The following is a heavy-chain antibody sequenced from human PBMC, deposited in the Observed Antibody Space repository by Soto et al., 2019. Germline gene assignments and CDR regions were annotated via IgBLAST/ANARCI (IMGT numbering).Heavy chain of an antibody. CDR1: GYTFTSYG. D-gene: IGHD2-15*01. V-gene: IGHV1-18*01. CDR2: ISAYNGNT. J-gene: IGHJ6*02. CDR3: ARSQGGSSSLDIYYYYYYGMDV. Sequence: ASVKVSCKASGYTFTSYGISCVRQAPGQGLEWMGWISAYNGNTNYAQKLQGRVTMTTDTSTSTAYMELRSLRSDDTAVYYCARSQGGSSSLDIYYYYYYGMDVWGQGTTVTVSS.